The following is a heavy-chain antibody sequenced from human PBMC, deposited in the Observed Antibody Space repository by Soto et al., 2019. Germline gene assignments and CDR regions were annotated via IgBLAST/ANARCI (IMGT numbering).Heavy chain of an antibody. Sequence: GGSLRLSCAASGFTFSSYAMHWVRQAPGKGLEWVAVISYDGSNKYYADSVKGRFTISRDNSKNTLYLQMNSLRAEDTAVYYCARDGAAAGQEISTPTNWGQGTLVTVSS. CDR2: ISYDGSNK. CDR1: GFTFSSYA. J-gene: IGHJ4*02. V-gene: IGHV3-30-3*01. D-gene: IGHD6-13*01. CDR3: ARDGAAAGQEISTPTN.